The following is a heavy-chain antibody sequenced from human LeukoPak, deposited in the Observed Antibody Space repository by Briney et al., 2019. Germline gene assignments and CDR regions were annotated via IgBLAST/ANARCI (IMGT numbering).Heavy chain of an antibody. V-gene: IGHV1-2*02. D-gene: IGHD1-26*01. CDR1: GYTFSAYY. Sequence: ASVKVSCKTSGYTFSAYYIHWVRQAPGQGLEWMGWINPNTGGTNYAQKFQGRVTMTRDTSISTAYMELSRLRSDDTAVYYCARGSAYSGSYYYYYYMDVWGKGTTVTVSS. CDR2: INPNTGGT. J-gene: IGHJ6*03. CDR3: ARGSAYSGSYYYYYYMDV.